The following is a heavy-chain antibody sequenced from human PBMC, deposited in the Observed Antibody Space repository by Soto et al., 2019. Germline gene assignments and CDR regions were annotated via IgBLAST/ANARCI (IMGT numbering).Heavy chain of an antibody. CDR1: GFTFSSYS. V-gene: IGHV3-21*01. D-gene: IGHD5-12*01. CDR3: ARANSGYASGLDY. J-gene: IGHJ4*02. Sequence: GGSLRLSCAASGFTFSSYSMNWVRQAPGKGLEWVSSISSSSSYIYYADSVKGRFTISRDNAKNSLYLQMNSLRAEDTAVYYCARANSGYASGLDYWGQGTLVTVSS. CDR2: ISSSSSYI.